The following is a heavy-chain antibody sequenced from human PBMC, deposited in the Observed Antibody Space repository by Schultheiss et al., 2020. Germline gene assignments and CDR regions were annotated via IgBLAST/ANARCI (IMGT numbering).Heavy chain of an antibody. CDR3: AREWGPDILTGYIH. J-gene: IGHJ4*02. Sequence: SVKVSCKASGYTFTSYGISWVRQAPGQGLEWMGWISAYNGNTNYAQKLQGRVTMTTDTSTSTAYMELRSLRSDDTAVYYCAREWGPDILTGYIHWGQGTLVTVSS. D-gene: IGHD3-9*01. CDR2: ISAYNGNT. V-gene: IGHV1-18*01. CDR1: GYTFTSYG.